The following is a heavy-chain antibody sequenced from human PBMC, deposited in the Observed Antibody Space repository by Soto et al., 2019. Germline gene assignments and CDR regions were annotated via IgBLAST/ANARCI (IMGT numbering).Heavy chain of an antibody. J-gene: IGHJ4*02. D-gene: IGHD5-18*01. V-gene: IGHV3-23*01. Sequence: EVQLLESGGGLVQPGGSLRLSCATSGFTFSSYAMSWVRQATGKGLEWVSALRGSGGSTYYADSVKGRFTISRDNSKNTLDMQMNSLRAEDTAVYYCAKGQIQVWLLDFDYWGQGTLVTVSS. CDR3: AKGQIQVWLLDFDY. CDR2: LRGSGGST. CDR1: GFTFSSYA.